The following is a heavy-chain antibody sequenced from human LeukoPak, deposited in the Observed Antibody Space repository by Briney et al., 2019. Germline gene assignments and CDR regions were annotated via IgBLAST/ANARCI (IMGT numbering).Heavy chain of an antibody. Sequence: KPSETLSLTCTVYGGSISSYYWSWVRQHPGKGMEWLGYIYYSGSTNYNPSLKSRVTISVDTSKNQFSLKLSSVTAADTAVYYCARALTEKYYYDSSGYFNWFDPWGQGTLVTVSS. CDR2: IYYSGST. J-gene: IGHJ5*02. CDR3: ARALTEKYYYDSSGYFNWFDP. D-gene: IGHD3-22*01. CDR1: GGSISSYY. V-gene: IGHV4-59*01.